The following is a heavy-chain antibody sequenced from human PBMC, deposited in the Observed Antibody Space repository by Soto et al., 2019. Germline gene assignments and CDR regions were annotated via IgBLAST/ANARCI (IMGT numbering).Heavy chain of an antibody. J-gene: IGHJ5*02. V-gene: IGHV1-18*01. Sequence: GSVKVSCKASGYPFPIYGISWVRQAPGQGPDWMGWITAYNGNTNYAQKLPGRVTMTTDTSTSTAYMELRRLRCDDTAVYHSTRDSEFMITFGGVFPWFDPWGQGTVVTVSS. CDR1: GYPFPIYG. D-gene: IGHD3-16*01. CDR3: TRDSEFMITFGGVFPWFDP. CDR2: ITAYNGNT.